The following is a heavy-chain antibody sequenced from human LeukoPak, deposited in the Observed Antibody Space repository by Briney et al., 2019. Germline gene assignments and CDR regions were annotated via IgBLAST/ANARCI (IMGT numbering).Heavy chain of an antibody. CDR2: ISGSGGST. D-gene: IGHD3-22*01. V-gene: IGHV3-23*01. Sequence: GGSLRLSCAASGFTFSSYAMSWVRQAPGKGLEWVSAISGSGGSTYYADSVKGRFTISRDNSKNTLYLQMNSLRAEDTAVYYCAKKPYYYDSSGYFLDAFDIWGQGTMVTVSS. CDR3: AKKPYYYDSSGYFLDAFDI. J-gene: IGHJ3*02. CDR1: GFTFSSYA.